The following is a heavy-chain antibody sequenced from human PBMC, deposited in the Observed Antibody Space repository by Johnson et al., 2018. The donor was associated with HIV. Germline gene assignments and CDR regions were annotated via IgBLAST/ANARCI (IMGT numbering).Heavy chain of an antibody. Sequence: EVQLVESGGGLVQPGGSLRLSCEASGFTFSNYWMTWVRQAPGKGLEWVANKKQNGSEKYYVGSGKGRFTISRDNSKNTVYLEMNSLRAEDTAVYYCAKGGIDAFDIWGQGTMVTVSS. J-gene: IGHJ3*02. CDR1: GFTFSNYW. D-gene: IGHD6-25*01. CDR3: AKGGIDAFDI. CDR2: KKQNGSEK. V-gene: IGHV3-7*01.